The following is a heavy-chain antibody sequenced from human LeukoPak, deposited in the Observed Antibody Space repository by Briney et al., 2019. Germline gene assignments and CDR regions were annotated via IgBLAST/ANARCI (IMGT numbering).Heavy chain of an antibody. J-gene: IGHJ4*02. Sequence: QTGRSLRLSCAASGFTFTSYEIAWGRQAPEVGPEFISYISNSGSPIKYGNAVKGRFTISRDNSKNSVYLQMDSLRAEDTAVYYCAGGPQYGGSFAFWGQGTLVTVSS. D-gene: IGHD1-26*01. CDR3: AGGPQYGGSFAF. CDR1: GFTFTSYE. V-gene: IGHV3-48*03. CDR2: ISNSGSPI.